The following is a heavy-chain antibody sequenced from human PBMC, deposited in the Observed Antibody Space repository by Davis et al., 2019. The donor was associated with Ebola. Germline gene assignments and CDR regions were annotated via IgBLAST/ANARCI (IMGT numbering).Heavy chain of an antibody. Sequence: ASVKVSCKASGYTFTSYYMHWVRQAPGQGLEWMGIINPSGGSTSYAQKFQGRVTMTRNTSISTAYMELSSLRSEDTAVYYCAIDPWVRALDYWGQGTLVTVSS. J-gene: IGHJ4*02. CDR3: AIDPWVRALDY. CDR2: INPSGGST. D-gene: IGHD3-10*01. V-gene: IGHV1-46*01. CDR1: GYTFTSYY.